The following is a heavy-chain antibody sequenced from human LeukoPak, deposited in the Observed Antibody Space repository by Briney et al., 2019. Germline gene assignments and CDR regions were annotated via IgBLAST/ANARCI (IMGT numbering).Heavy chain of an antibody. CDR1: GYSFTDYY. J-gene: IGHJ4*02. D-gene: IGHD2-21*01. CDR2: INPNSGGT. V-gene: IGHV1-2*02. Sequence: ASVKVSCKTSGYSFTDYYMHWVRQAPGQGLEWMGWINPNSGGTSSAQRFQGRVTMTRDTSITTVYMEVSWLTSDDTAIYYCARADRLDGGPYLIGPRGQGTLVTVSS. CDR3: ARADRLDGGPYLIGP.